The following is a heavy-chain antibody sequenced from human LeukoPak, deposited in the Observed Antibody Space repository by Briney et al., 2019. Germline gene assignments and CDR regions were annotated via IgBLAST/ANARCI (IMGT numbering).Heavy chain of an antibody. J-gene: IGHJ4*02. CDR2: IYYSGST. D-gene: IGHD6-6*01. V-gene: IGHV4-39*01. CDR3: ARTSIAARTIDY. CDR1: GGSISSSSYY. Sequence: SETLSLTCTVSGGSISSSSYYWGWIRQPPGKGLEWIGSIYYSGSTYYNPSLKSRVTISVDTSKNQFSLKLSSVTAADTAVYYCARTSIAARTIDYWGQGTLVTVFS.